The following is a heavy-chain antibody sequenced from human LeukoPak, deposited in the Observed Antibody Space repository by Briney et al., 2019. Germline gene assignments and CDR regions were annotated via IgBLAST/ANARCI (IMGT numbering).Heavy chain of an antibody. Sequence: ASVKVSCKASGYTFTSYDISWVRQATGQGLEWMGWMNPNSGNTGYAQKFQGRVTMTRNTSISTAYMELSSLRSEDTAVYYCARVGYSSGWYGYYYYYYMDVWGKGTTVTVSS. CDR1: GYTFTSYD. CDR3: ARVGYSSGWYGYYYYYYMDV. D-gene: IGHD6-19*01. J-gene: IGHJ6*03. CDR2: MNPNSGNT. V-gene: IGHV1-8*01.